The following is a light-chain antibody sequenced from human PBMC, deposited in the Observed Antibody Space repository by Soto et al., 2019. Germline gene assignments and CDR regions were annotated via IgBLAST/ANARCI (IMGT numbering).Light chain of an antibody. CDR2: ESN. V-gene: IGLV1-51*02. J-gene: IGLJ2*01. CDR1: SSNIGKNY. Sequence: SVLTQPPSVSAASGQKVTISCSGSSSNIGKNYVSWYQQLPGTAPKLLIYESNKRPSGIPDRFSGSKSGTSATLAISGLQTGDEADYYCGTWDTSLTIVVFGGGTKLTVL. CDR3: GTWDTSLTIVV.